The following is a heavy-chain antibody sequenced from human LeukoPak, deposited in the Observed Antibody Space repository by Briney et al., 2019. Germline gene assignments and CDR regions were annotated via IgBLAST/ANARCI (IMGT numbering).Heavy chain of an antibody. Sequence: GASVKVSCKVSGYTLTELSMHWVRQAPGKGLEWMGGFDPEDGETIYAQKFQGRVTMTEDTSTDTAYMELSSLRSEDTAVYYCATEGNFDWSPGFDYWGQGTLVTVSS. CDR1: GYTLTELS. V-gene: IGHV1-24*01. D-gene: IGHD3-9*01. J-gene: IGHJ4*02. CDR3: ATEGNFDWSPGFDY. CDR2: FDPEDGET.